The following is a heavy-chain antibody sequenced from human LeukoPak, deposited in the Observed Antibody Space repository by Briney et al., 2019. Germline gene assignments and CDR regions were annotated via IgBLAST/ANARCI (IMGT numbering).Heavy chain of an antibody. CDR2: IASDGSST. CDR3: ANLRD. D-gene: IGHD3-10*01. V-gene: IGHV3-74*01. J-gene: IGHJ3*01. CDR1: GFTFSSYW. Sequence: GGSLRLSCAASGFTFSSYWMNWVRQAPGKGLVWVSRIASDGSSTTYADSVKGRFSISRDNAKNTLYLQMNSLRAEDTAVYYCANLRDWGQGTMVTVSS.